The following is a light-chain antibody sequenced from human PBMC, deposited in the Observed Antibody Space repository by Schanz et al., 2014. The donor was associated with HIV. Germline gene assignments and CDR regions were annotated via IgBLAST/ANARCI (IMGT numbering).Light chain of an antibody. CDR1: QSISSW. V-gene: IGKV1-5*03. J-gene: IGKJ1*01. Sequence: DIQMTQSPSTLSASVGDRVTITCRASQSISSWLAWYQQKQGKAPKLLINKASSLESGVPSRFSGSGSGTEFTLTISGLQPDDFATYYCQQYDRSSWTFGLGTKVETK. CDR3: QQYDRSSWT. CDR2: KAS.